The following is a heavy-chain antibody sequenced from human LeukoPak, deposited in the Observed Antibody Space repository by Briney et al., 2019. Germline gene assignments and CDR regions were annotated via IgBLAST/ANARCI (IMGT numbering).Heavy chain of an antibody. Sequence: GRSLRLSCAASGFTFSSYDMHWVRQGTGKGLEWVSAIGTAGDTYYPGSVKGRFTTSRENAKNSLYLQMNSLRVGDTAVYYCARGRGWGTFDIWGQGTMVTVSS. D-gene: IGHD3-10*01. J-gene: IGHJ3*02. CDR3: ARGRGWGTFDI. CDR2: IGTAGDT. CDR1: GFTFSSYD. V-gene: IGHV3-13*04.